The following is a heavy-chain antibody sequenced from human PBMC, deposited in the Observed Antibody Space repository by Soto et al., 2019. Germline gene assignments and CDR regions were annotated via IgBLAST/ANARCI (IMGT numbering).Heavy chain of an antibody. CDR3: ARGKGMEENYYYYGLDI. Sequence: QVQLVQSGAEVKKPGASVKVSCKASGYSFTDYHIHWVRQAPGQGLEWLGRINPKSGGTSTAQKFQGWVTMTTDTSISTASMELTRLTSDDTAIYYCARGKGMEENYYYYGLDIWGQGTTVTVSS. J-gene: IGHJ6*02. CDR1: GYSFTDYH. D-gene: IGHD1-1*01. V-gene: IGHV1-2*04. CDR2: INPKSGGT.